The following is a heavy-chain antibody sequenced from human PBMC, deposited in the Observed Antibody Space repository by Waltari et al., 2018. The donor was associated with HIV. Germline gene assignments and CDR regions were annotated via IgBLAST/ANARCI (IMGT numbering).Heavy chain of an antibody. CDR3: ARVDYGPNPYGMDV. D-gene: IGHD4-17*01. J-gene: IGHJ6*02. Sequence: QVQLQESGPGLVKPSETLSLTCTVSGGSISSYYWSWIRRPPGKGLEWIGYIYYRGSTHYNPSLKSRVTISVDTSKNQFSRKLSSGTAADTAVYYCARVDYGPNPYGMDVWGQGTTVTVSS. V-gene: IGHV4-59*01. CDR2: IYYRGST. CDR1: GGSISSYY.